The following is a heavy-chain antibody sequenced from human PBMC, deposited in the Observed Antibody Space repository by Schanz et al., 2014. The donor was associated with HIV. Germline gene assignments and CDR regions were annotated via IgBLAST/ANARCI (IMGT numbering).Heavy chain of an antibody. D-gene: IGHD3-10*02. J-gene: IGHJ6*02. CDR3: ARCSGSNYSPCHNYYGLDV. CDR2: ISAYNGNT. V-gene: IGHV1-18*01. Sequence: QVQLVQSGAEVKKPGASVKVSCKASGYTFTNYGISWVRQAPGQGLEWMGWISAYNGNTNYAQKLQGRVTMTTDTSTSTAYMELRSLRSDDTAVYYCARCSGSNYSPCHNYYGLDVWGQGTTVSVSS. CDR1: GYTFTNYG.